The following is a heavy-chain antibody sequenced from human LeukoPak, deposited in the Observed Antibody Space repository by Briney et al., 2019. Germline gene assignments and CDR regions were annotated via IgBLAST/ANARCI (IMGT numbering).Heavy chain of an antibody. Sequence: GGSLRLSCAASGFTFTDYYMSRIRQAPGKGLEWVSYISSSRSYTNYADSVKGRFTISRDNAKNSLYLQMNSLRDEDAAVYYCARVSSGGGNWFDPWGQGTLVTVSS. J-gene: IGHJ5*02. CDR2: ISSSRSYT. CDR1: GFTFTDYY. CDR3: ARVSSGGGNWFDP. D-gene: IGHD2-15*01. V-gene: IGHV3-11*05.